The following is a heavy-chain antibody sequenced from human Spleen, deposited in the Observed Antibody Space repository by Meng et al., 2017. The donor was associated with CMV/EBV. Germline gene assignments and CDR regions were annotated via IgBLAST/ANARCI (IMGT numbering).Heavy chain of an antibody. D-gene: IGHD2-15*01. CDR1: GFTFDDYA. Sequence: GESLKISCAASGFTFDDYAMHWVRQAPGKGLEWVSGINWDGGSTGYADSVKGRFTISRDNAKNSLYLQMTSLRADDTALYHCARAGSSDYYYAMDVWGQGTTVTVSS. CDR2: INWDGGST. CDR3: ARAGSSDYYYAMDV. J-gene: IGHJ6*02. V-gene: IGHV3-20*01.